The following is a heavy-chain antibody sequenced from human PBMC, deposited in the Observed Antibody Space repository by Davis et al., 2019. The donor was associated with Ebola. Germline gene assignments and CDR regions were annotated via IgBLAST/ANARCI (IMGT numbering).Heavy chain of an antibody. CDR1: GYTFTGYY. CDR2: INPNSGGT. V-gene: IGHV1-2*04. D-gene: IGHD2-2*01. CDR3: ARGDIVVVPAAMGYYYYYMDV. J-gene: IGHJ6*03. Sequence: ASVKVSCKASGYTFTGYYMHWVRQAPGQGLEWMGWINPNSGGTNYAQKFQGWVTMTRDTSISTAYMELSRLRSDDTAVYYCARGDIVVVPAAMGYYYYYMDVWGKGTTVTVSS.